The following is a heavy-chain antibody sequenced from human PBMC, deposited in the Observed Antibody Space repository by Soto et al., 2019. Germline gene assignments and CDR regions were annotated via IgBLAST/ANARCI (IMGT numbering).Heavy chain of an antibody. J-gene: IGHJ4*02. D-gene: IGHD4-17*01. CDR2: ISWSSGSI. CDR3: AKDTETTVTTEFDY. Sequence: GGSLRLSCAASGFTFDDYAMHWVRQAPGKGLEWVSGISWSSGSIGYADSVKGRFTISRDNAKNSLYLQMNSLRAEDTALYYCAKDTETTVTTEFDYWGQGTLVTVSS. CDR1: GFTFDDYA. V-gene: IGHV3-9*01.